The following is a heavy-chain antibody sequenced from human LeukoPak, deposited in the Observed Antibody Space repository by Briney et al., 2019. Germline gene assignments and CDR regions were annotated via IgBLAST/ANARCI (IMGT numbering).Heavy chain of an antibody. CDR3: ARGSLTGRTGYDFVS. CDR1: GGSIISYY. CDR2: IYYSGNT. Sequence: SETLSLTCTVSGGSIISYYWSWIRQPPGKGLEWIGYIYYSGNTNYNPSLKNRVTISLDTSRNQFSLKLSSVTAADTAVYYCARGSLTGRTGYDFVSWGQGTLVTVSS. D-gene: IGHD3-9*01. V-gene: IGHV4-59*01. J-gene: IGHJ4*02.